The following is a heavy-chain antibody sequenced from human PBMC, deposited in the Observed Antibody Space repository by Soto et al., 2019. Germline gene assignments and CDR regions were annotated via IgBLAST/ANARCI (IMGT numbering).Heavy chain of an antibody. CDR2: ISGSGGST. CDR3: AKEAYYDFWSGYRPYGMDV. D-gene: IGHD3-3*01. CDR1: GFTFSSYA. Sequence: PGGSLRLSCAASGFTFSSYAMSWVRQAPGKGLEWVSAISGSGGSTYYADSVKGRFTISRDNSKNTLYLQMNSLRAEDTAVYYCAKEAYYDFWSGYRPYGMDVWGQGTTVTVSS. V-gene: IGHV3-23*01. J-gene: IGHJ6*02.